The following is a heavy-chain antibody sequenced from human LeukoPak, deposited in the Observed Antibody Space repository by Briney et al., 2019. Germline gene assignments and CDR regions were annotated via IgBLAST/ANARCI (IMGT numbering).Heavy chain of an antibody. D-gene: IGHD3-10*01. V-gene: IGHV5-51*01. Sequence: GKSRQISGKGSGYSFTSYWIGGVRPMPGKGLEWMGVIYPGDSDTRYSPSFQGQVSISADKSITTAYLQWSSLKASDTAMYYCAATPYGSGSYFPYYFDYWGQGTLVTVSS. CDR1: GYSFTSYW. J-gene: IGHJ4*02. CDR3: AATPYGSGSYFPYYFDY. CDR2: IYPGDSDT.